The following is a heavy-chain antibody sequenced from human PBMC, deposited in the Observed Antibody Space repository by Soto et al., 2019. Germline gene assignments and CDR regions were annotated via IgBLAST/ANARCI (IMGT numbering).Heavy chain of an antibody. V-gene: IGHV4-39*01. D-gene: IGHD2-15*01. CDR2: IYYSGST. CDR1: GGSISSSSYY. J-gene: IGHJ4*02. CDR3: ARSCGRCHMLDKYYFDY. Sequence: SETLSLTCTVSGGSISSSSYYWGWIRQPPGKGLEWIGSIYYSGSTYYNPSLKSRVTISVDTSKNQFSLKLSSVTAADTAVYYCARSCGRCHMLDKYYFDYWGQGTLVTVSS.